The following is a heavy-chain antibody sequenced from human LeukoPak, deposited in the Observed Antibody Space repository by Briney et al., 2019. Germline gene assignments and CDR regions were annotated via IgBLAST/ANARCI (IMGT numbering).Heavy chain of an antibody. CDR2: ARNKANGYTA. CDR3: ARVRTPDY. CDR1: GFTFSDHY. Sequence: PGGSLRLSCAASGFTFSDHYIDWVRQVPGKGLEWVGRARNKANGYTAEYAASVKGRFTFSRDDSKNSVYLQMNSLRDEDTAVYYCARVRTPDYWGQGTLVTVSS. V-gene: IGHV3-72*01. J-gene: IGHJ4*02.